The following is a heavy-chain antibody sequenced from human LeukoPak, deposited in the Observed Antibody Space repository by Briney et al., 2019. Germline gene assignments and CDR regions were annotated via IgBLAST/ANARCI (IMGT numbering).Heavy chain of an antibody. D-gene: IGHD6-6*01. Sequence: GGSLRLSCAVSGFTFSDYYMSWVRQAPGKGLEWVANIKEDGSEKYYVDSVKGRFTISRDNAKNSLYLQMNSLRAEDTAVYYCARSGDIAARPFDYWGQGTLVTVSS. CDR2: IKEDGSEK. J-gene: IGHJ4*02. CDR1: GFTFSDYY. V-gene: IGHV3-7*01. CDR3: ARSGDIAARPFDY.